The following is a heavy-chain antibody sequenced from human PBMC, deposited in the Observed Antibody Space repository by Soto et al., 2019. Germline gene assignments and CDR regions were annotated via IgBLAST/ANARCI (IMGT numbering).Heavy chain of an antibody. CDR1: GFTFSSYA. CDR3: ARVRFGELV. J-gene: IGHJ4*02. D-gene: IGHD3-10*01. V-gene: IGHV3-23*01. CDR2: IGVGGGDR. Sequence: EVQLLESGGGLVQPGGSLRLSCAASGFTFSSYAMSWVRQAPGKGLEWVSIIGVGGGDRYYPESVKGRFTISRDNSGDTLYLEMNSFRDEDTAVYYCARVRFGELVWGQGTLVTVSS.